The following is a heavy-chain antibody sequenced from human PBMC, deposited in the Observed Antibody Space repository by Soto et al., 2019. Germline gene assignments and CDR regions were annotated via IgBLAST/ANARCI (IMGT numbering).Heavy chain of an antibody. D-gene: IGHD5-12*01. V-gene: IGHV3-23*01. CDR1: GFTFNSYA. Sequence: GGSLRLSCAVSGFTFNSYAMNWVRQAPGKGLEWVSSISGSGRTTYYADAVKGRFTISRDNSKNTLFLQMNSLRSEDTAVYYCAKGVTTIVATGSWFDYWGRGTLVTVSS. CDR2: ISGSGRTT. CDR3: AKGVTTIVATGSWFDY. J-gene: IGHJ4*02.